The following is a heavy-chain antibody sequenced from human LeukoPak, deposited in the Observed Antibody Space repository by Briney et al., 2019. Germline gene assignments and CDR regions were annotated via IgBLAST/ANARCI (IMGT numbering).Heavy chain of an antibody. D-gene: IGHD6-19*01. CDR1: GFTFSSYE. V-gene: IGHV3-48*03. Sequence: PGGSLRLSCAASGFTFSSYEMNWVRQAPGKGLEWVSYISSSGSTIYYADSVKGRFTISRDNAKNSLYLQMNSLRAEDTAVYYCATPPPQYSSGWYVPSWGQGTLVTVSS. CDR2: ISSSGSTI. J-gene: IGHJ5*02. CDR3: ATPPPQYSSGWYVPS.